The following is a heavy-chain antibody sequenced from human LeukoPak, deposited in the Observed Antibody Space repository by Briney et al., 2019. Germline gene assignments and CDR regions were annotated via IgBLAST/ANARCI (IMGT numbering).Heavy chain of an antibody. CDR3: AKDSMSSLPAATHFDY. Sequence: GGSLRLSCAASGFTFSSYAMSWVRQAPGKGLEWVSAISGSGGSTYYADSVKGRFTISRDNSKNTLYLQMNSLRAEDTAVYYCAKDSMSSLPAATHFDYWGQGTLVTVSS. J-gene: IGHJ4*02. D-gene: IGHD2-2*01. CDR2: ISGSGGST. V-gene: IGHV3-23*01. CDR1: GFTFSSYA.